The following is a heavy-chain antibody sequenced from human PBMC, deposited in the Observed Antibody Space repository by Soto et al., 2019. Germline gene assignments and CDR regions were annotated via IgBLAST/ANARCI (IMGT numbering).Heavy chain of an antibody. Sequence: EVQLVESGGGLVKPGGSLRLSCAASGFTFSSYSMNWVRQAPGKGLEWVSSISSSSSYIYYADSVKGRFTISRDNAKNSLYLQMNSLRAEDTAVYYCARVLREYSGYDWPKLDAFGIWGQGKMVTVSS. J-gene: IGHJ3*02. V-gene: IGHV3-21*01. CDR2: ISSSSSYI. D-gene: IGHD5-12*01. CDR3: ARVLREYSGYDWPKLDAFGI. CDR1: GFTFSSYS.